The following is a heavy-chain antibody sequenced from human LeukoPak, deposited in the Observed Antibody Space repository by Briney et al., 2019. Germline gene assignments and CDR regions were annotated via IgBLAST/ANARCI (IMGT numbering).Heavy chain of an antibody. CDR2: INPNSGGT. Sequence: ASVKVSCKASGYTYTGYYMHWVRQAPGQGLEWMGWINPNSGGTNYAQKFQGRVTMTRDTSISTAYMELSRLRSDDSAVYCCARVNGNYGYYYYMDVWGKGTTVTVSS. CDR1: GYTYTGYY. CDR3: ARVNGNYGYYYYMDV. J-gene: IGHJ6*03. V-gene: IGHV1-2*02. D-gene: IGHD1-7*01.